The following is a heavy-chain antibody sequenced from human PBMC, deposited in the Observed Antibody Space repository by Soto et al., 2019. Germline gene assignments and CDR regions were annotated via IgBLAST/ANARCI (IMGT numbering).Heavy chain of an antibody. J-gene: IGHJ3*02. CDR1: GGAFSSYT. CDR2: IIPILGIA. Sequence: SVKVSCKASGGAFSSYTISWVRQAPGQGLEWMGRIIPILGIANYAQKFQGRVTITADKSTSTVYMELSSLRSEDTAVYYCATQGSTGYPSVAAFDIWGQGTMVTVSS. CDR3: ATQGSTGYPSVAAFDI. D-gene: IGHD3-9*01. V-gene: IGHV1-69*02.